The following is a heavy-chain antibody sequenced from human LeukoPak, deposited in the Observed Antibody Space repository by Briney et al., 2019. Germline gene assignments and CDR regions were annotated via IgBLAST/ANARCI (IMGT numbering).Heavy chain of an antibody. D-gene: IGHD1-26*01. Sequence: GGSLRLSCAASGFTFSSYAMHWVRQAPGKGLEYVSAISSNGGSTYYANSVKGRFTISRDNSKNTLYLQMGSLRAEDMAVYYCARDRVGATTYYYYMDVWGKGTTVTVSS. CDR1: GFTFSSYA. V-gene: IGHV3-64*01. J-gene: IGHJ6*03. CDR3: ARDRVGATTYYYYMDV. CDR2: ISSNGGST.